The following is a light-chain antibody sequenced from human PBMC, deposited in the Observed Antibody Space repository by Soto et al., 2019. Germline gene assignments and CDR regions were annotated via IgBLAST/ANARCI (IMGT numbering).Light chain of an antibody. J-gene: IGKJ5*01. CDR2: AAS. CDR3: QQLNSYPPYT. CDR1: QGISSY. V-gene: IGKV1-9*01. Sequence: IQLTQSPSSLSASVGDRVTITCRASQGISSYLAWYQQKPGKAPKLLIYAASTLQRGVPSRFSGSGSGTDFTLTISSLQPEDFATYYCQQLNSYPPYTFGQGTRLETK.